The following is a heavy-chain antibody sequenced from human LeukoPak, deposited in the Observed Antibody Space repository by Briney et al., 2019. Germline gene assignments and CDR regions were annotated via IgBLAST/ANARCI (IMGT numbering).Heavy chain of an antibody. CDR1: GYTFTSYG. V-gene: IGHV1-18*04. CDR3: ARSNYDILTGDPHLDY. D-gene: IGHD3-9*01. J-gene: IGHJ4*02. Sequence: ASVKVSCKASGYTFTSYGISWVRQAPGQGLEWMGWISPYNGNTNYAQKLQGRVTMTTDTSTSTAYMELRSLRSDDTAVYYCARSNYDILTGDPHLDYWGQGTLVTVSS. CDR2: ISPYNGNT.